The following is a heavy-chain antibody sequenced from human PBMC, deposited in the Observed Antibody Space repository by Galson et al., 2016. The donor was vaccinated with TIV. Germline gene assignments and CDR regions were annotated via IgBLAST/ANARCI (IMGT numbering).Heavy chain of an antibody. D-gene: IGHD5-18*01. CDR1: GDTFSSYP. V-gene: IGHV1-69*01. CDR2: FIPLFGTA. Sequence: SCKASGDTFSSYPFNWVRQAPGQGLGWVGGFIPLFGTANYAQKFQGRVTITADESTSTLYMEVSSLRSEDTAVYYCAKDRNTAMDTYHYYYGMDVWGQGTTVIVSS. CDR3: AKDRNTAMDTYHYYYGMDV. J-gene: IGHJ6*02.